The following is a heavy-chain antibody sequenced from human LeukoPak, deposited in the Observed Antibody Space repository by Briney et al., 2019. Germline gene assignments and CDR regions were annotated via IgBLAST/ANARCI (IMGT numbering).Heavy chain of an antibody. CDR1: GFTFSRYP. Sequence: GGPLTLSCAASGFTFSRYPMVWVPHAPGTGLEGVSSITASGWTSYYADSVRGRFTISRDRSNHTVYLYMNSLRAEDTAVYYCAKDQKMATGDFDSWGEGTLITVSS. CDR3: AKDQKMATGDFDS. D-gene: IGHD5-24*01. CDR2: ITASGWTS. V-gene: IGHV3-23*01. J-gene: IGHJ4*02.